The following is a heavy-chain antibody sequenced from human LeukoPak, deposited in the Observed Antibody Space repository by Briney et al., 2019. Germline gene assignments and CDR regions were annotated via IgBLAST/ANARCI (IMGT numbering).Heavy chain of an antibody. V-gene: IGHV4-34*01. J-gene: IGHJ4*02. CDR3: ARCWYSTYYFDY. CDR1: GGSFSGYY. CDR2: INYSGST. D-gene: IGHD6-13*01. Sequence: SETLSLTCAVYGGSFSGYYWSWIRQPPGKGLEWIGEINYSGSTNYNPSLKSRVTISVDTSKNQFSLKLSSVTAADTAVYYCARCWYSTYYFDYWGQGTLVTVSS.